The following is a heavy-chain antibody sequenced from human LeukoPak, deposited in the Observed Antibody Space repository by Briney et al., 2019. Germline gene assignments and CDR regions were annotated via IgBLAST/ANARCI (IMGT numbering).Heavy chain of an antibody. D-gene: IGHD6-19*01. V-gene: IGHV4-39*01. Sequence: SETLSLTCSVSGGSISSSNYYWGWIRQPPGKGLEWIGSIYYSGSTYYSPSLQSRVTISVDRSKNQFSLKLSSVTAADTAVHYCARQGSLGWRIDAFDIWGLGTLVTVSS. J-gene: IGHJ3*02. CDR1: GGSISSSNYY. CDR2: IYYSGST. CDR3: ARQGSLGWRIDAFDI.